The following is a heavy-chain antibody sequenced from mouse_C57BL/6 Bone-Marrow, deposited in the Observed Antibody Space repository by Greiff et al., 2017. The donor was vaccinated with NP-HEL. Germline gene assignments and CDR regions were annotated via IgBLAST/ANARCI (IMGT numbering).Heavy chain of an antibody. D-gene: IGHD1-1*01. CDR2: ISDGGSYT. CDR1: GFTFSSYA. J-gene: IGHJ4*01. V-gene: IGHV5-4*03. CDR3: ARADYYYGSDAMDY. Sequence: DVKLVESGGGLVKPGGSLKLSCAASGFTFSSYAMSWVRQTPEKRLEWVATISDGGSYTYYPDNVKGRFTISRDNAKNNLYLQMSHLKSEDTAMYYCARADYYYGSDAMDYWGQGTSVTVSS.